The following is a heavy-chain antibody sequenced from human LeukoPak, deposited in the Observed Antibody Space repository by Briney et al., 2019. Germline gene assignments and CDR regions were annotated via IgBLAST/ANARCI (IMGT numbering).Heavy chain of an antibody. CDR2: IYSGGST. V-gene: IGHV3-66*04. CDR1: EFSVGSNY. D-gene: IGHD3-22*01. CDR3: AKPRYYYDSSGYYPWDY. Sequence: PGGSLRLSCAASEFSVGSNYMTWVRQAPGKGLEWVSLIYSGGSTYYADSVKGRFTISRDNSKNTLYLQMNSLRAEDTAVYYCAKPRYYYDSSGYYPWDYWGQGTLVTVSS. J-gene: IGHJ4*02.